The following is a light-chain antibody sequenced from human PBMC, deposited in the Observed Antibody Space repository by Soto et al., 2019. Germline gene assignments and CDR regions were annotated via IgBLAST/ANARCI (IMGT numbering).Light chain of an antibody. CDR3: GTWDSSLSVVV. CDR1: FSNVENNF. V-gene: IGLV1-51*01. J-gene: IGLJ2*01. Sequence: QSALTQPPSVSAAPGQRVTISCSGSFSNVENNFVSWYQQLPGTAPTLLIYANNKRPSGIPDRFSGSKSGTSATLGITGLQTGDEAEYYCGTWDSSLSVVVFGGGTKLTVL. CDR2: ANN.